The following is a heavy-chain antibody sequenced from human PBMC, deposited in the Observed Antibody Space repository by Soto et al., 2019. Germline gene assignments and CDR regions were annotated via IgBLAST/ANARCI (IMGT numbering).Heavy chain of an antibody. CDR3: TTESHSSGCDYSV. CDR2: FDPKDGEP. D-gene: IGHD3-22*01. J-gene: IGHJ4*02. CDR1: GYTFTELS. V-gene: IGHV1-24*01. Sequence: ASVKVSCKVSGYTFTELSMHWVRQAPGKGLEWMAGFDPKDGEPIYARRFQGRVTMTEDTSTDTAYMELSSLRSEDTAVYYCTTESHSSGCDYSVWGQGTLVTVSS.